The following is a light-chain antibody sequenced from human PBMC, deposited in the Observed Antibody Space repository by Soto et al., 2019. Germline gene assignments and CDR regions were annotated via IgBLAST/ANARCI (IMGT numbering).Light chain of an antibody. CDR3: QQRTNWPLT. V-gene: IGKV3-11*01. CDR2: DAS. CDR1: QSVDKY. J-gene: IGKJ4*01. Sequence: EIVLTQSPATLSFSPGERATLSCRASQSVDKYLVWYQQKPGQAPRLLIYDASRSATGIPARFSGSGSGTDFRLTITGLEPQDFAVYYGQQRTNWPLTFGGGTKLEIK.